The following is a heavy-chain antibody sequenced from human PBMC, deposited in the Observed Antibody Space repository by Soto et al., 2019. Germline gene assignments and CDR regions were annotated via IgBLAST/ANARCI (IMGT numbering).Heavy chain of an antibody. Sequence: GGSLRLSCAASGFTFSGSAMHWVRQASGKGLEWVGRIRSKANSYATAYAASVKGRFTISRDDSKNTAYLQMNSLKTEDTAVYYCTRQHPPLSAGGSVGDFDYWGQGTLVTVSS. CDR2: IRSKANSYAT. V-gene: IGHV3-73*01. CDR1: GFTFSGSA. D-gene: IGHD3-16*01. CDR3: TRQHPPLSAGGSVGDFDY. J-gene: IGHJ4*02.